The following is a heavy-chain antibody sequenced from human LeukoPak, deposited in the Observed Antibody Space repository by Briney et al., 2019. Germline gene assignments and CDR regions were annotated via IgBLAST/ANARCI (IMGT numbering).Heavy chain of an antibody. J-gene: IGHJ4*02. Sequence: GGSLRLSCSASGFTFSSYTLHWVRQAPGKGLEYVSGISSNGGSTYYADSVKGRFGISRDNSKNTLYLQLNSLRAEDTAVYYCAKAHGGSYHSGIDWGQGTLVTVSS. CDR1: GFTFSSYT. D-gene: IGHD1-26*01. V-gene: IGHV3-64*04. CDR3: AKAHGGSYHSGID. CDR2: ISSNGGST.